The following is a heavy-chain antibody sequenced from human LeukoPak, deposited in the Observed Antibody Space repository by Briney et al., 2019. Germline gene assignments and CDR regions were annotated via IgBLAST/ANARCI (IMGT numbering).Heavy chain of an antibody. CDR2: IIPIFGTA. V-gene: IGHV1-69*06. CDR3: ARGYCSGGSCYPYYYYYMDV. Sequence: GASVKVSCKASGGTFSSYAISWVRQAPGQGLEWMGGIIPIFGTANYAQKFQGRVTITADKSTSTAYMELSSLRSEDTAVYYCARGYCSGGSCYPYYYYYMDVWGKGTTVTVSS. J-gene: IGHJ6*03. CDR1: GGTFSSYA. D-gene: IGHD2-15*01.